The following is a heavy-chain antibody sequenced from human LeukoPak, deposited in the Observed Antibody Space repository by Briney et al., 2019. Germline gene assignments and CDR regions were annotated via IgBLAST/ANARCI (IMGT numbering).Heavy chain of an antibody. Sequence: GTSVKVSCKASGYTFTTYDVSWVRQAPGQGLEWVGRMNPNSGNTGYAQKFQGRVTMTRNTSISTAYMELNSLRSEDTAVYYCARGGLDAFDIWGQGTMVTASS. CDR1: GYTFTTYD. CDR2: MNPNSGNT. V-gene: IGHV1-8*01. CDR3: ARGGLDAFDI. J-gene: IGHJ3*02.